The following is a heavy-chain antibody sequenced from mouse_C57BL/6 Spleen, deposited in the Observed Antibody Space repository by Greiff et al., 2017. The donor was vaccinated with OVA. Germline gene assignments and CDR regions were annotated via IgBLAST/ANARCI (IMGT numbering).Heavy chain of an antibody. J-gene: IGHJ4*01. CDR1: GYAFSSSW. V-gene: IGHV1-82*01. CDR3: ARQLRPQAMDY. Sequence: VQLQQSGPELVKPGASVKISCKASGYAFSSSWLNWVKQRPGKGLEWIGRIYPGAGANNYHGKVKGKATLTADKSSITAYMQLSSLTSEDSAVYVCARQLRPQAMDYCGQGTSVTVSA. CDR2: IYPGAGAN. D-gene: IGHD3-2*02.